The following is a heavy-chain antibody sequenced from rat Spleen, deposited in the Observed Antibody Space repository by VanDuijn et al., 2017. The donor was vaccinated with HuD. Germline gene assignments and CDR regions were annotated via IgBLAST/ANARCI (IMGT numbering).Heavy chain of an antibody. D-gene: IGHD4-5*01. V-gene: IGHV5-7*01. Sequence: EVQLVESGGGLVQPGRSLKLSCGASGFSFGDYAMAWVRQAPKKGLEWVATISTRGGSTYYRDSVKGRFTISRDNAKSTLYLQVDSLKSEDTATYYCARHGRGKTTYYYVMDAWGQGVSVTVSS. CDR2: ISTRGGST. CDR1: GFSFGDYA. J-gene: IGHJ4*01. CDR3: ARHGRGKTTYYYVMDA.